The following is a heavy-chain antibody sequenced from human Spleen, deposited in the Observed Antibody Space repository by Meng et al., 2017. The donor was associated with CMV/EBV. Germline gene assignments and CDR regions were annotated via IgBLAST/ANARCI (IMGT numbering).Heavy chain of an antibody. V-gene: IGHV4-34*01. CDR1: GASISSYY. J-gene: IGHJ4*02. Sequence: SETLSLTCTVSGASISSYYWSWIRQPPGKGLEWIGEINHSGSTNYNPSLKSRVTTSVDTSKNQFSLKLSSVTAADTAVYYCARCLWPTKDFDFWGQGTLVTVSS. CDR3: ARCLWPTKDFDF. CDR2: INHSGST. D-gene: IGHD2-8*01.